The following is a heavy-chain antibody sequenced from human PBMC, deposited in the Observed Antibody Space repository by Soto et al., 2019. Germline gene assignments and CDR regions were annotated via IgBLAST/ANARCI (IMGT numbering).Heavy chain of an antibody. CDR2: INHSGST. J-gene: IGHJ4*02. CDR1: GGSFSGYY. D-gene: IGHD3-3*01. V-gene: IGHV4-34*01. CDR3: ARGWGHYDFWSGYYPIHYFDY. Sequence: LSLTCAVYGGSFSGYYWSWIRQPPGKGLEWIGEINHSGSTNYNPSLKSRVTISVDTSKNQFSLKLSSVTAADTAVYYCARGWGHYDFWSGYYPIHYFDYWGQGTLVTVSS.